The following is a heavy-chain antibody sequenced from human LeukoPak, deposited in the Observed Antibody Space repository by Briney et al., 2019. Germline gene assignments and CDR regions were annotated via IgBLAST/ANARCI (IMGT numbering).Heavy chain of an antibody. V-gene: IGHV3-7*01. CDR3: ARDFRFHDDY. CDR2: IKQDGSEK. CDR1: GFTFSSCE. Sequence: GGSLRLSCEASGFTFSSCEMNWVRQAPGKGLEWVGNIKQDGSEKYYLDSVKGRFTISRDNAKNSVYLQMNSLRVEDTAVYYCARDFRFHDDYWGQGTLVTVSS. J-gene: IGHJ4*02.